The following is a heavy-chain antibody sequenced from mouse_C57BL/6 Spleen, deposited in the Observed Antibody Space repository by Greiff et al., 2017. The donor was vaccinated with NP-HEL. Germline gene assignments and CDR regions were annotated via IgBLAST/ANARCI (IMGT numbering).Heavy chain of an antibody. CDR1: GFSFNTYA. V-gene: IGHV10-1*01. CDR3: LRVYYGNYVGYFDA. J-gene: IGHJ1*03. D-gene: IGHD2-1*01. Sequence: VQLKESGGGLVQPKGSLKLSCAASGFSFNTYAMNWVRQAPGKGLEWVARIRSKSNSYATYYADSVKDRFTISRDDSESMLYLQMNNLKSEDTDMYDCLRVYYGNYVGYFDAWGTGTTVTVSS. CDR2: IRSKSNSYAT.